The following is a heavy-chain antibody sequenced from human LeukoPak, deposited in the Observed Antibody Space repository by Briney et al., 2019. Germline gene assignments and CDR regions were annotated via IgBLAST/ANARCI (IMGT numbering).Heavy chain of an antibody. J-gene: IGHJ5*02. D-gene: IGHD3-10*01. V-gene: IGHV4-39*07. CDR1: GGSISSSSYY. Sequence: SETLSLTCTVSGGSISSSSYYWGWIRQPPGKGLEWIGSIYYSGSTYYNPSLKSRVTISVDTSKNQFSLKLSSVTAADTAVYYCARERWFGELYGWFDPWGQGTLVTVSS. CDR2: IYYSGST. CDR3: ARERWFGELYGWFDP.